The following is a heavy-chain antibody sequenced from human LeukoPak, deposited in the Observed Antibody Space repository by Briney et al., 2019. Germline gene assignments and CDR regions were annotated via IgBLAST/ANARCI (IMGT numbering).Heavy chain of an antibody. CDR1: GGSISNSTYY. D-gene: IGHD3-16*01. CDR2: VYYSGNT. J-gene: IGHJ6*02. V-gene: IGHV4-39*01. CDR3: ARQLDYGSGSSYGMDV. Sequence: SETLSPTRNVPGGSISNSTYYWGWIRQPPGKGLEGIGTVYYSGNTYYNPSLKSRVTISVDTSKNQFSLKLSSVTAADTAVYYCARQLDYGSGSSYGMDVWGQGTTVTVSS.